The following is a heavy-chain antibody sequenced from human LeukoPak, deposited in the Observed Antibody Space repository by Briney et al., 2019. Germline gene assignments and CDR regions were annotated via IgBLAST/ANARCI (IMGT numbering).Heavy chain of an antibody. J-gene: IGHJ6*04. CDR2: ISGSGGTT. CDR1: GFTFSSYG. D-gene: IGHD3-10*02. V-gene: IGHV3-23*01. CDR3: AELGITMIGGV. Sequence: PGGTLRLSCAASGFTFSSYGMSWVRQAPGKGLEWVSAISGSGGTTYYADSVKGRFTISRDNAKNSLYLQMNSLRAEDTAVYYCAELGITMIGGVWGKGTTVTISS.